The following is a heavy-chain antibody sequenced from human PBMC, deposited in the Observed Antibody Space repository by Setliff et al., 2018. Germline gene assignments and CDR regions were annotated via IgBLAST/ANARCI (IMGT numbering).Heavy chain of an antibody. CDR3: ATLGDSSVGY. CDR2: INQRESAK. J-gene: IGHJ4*02. Sequence: PGGSLRLSCSASGFIFNNFWMSWVRQAPGKGLEWVANINQRESAKLYVDSVKGRFTVSRDNAKNSLYLQMNSLGDEDTAVYYCATLGDSSVGYWGQGTPVTVSS. D-gene: IGHD6-6*01. V-gene: IGHV3-7*03. CDR1: GFIFNNFW.